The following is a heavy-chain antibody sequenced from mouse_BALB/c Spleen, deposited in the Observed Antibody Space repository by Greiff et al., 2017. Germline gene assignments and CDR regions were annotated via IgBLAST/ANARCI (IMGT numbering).Heavy chain of an antibody. CDR1: GYTFTSYT. D-gene: IGHD2-4*01. CDR2: INPSSGYT. CDR3: AERRDYDGGYYYAMDY. V-gene: IGHV1-4*01. J-gene: IGHJ4*01. Sequence: QVQLQQSGAELARPGASVKMSCKASGYTFTSYTMHWVKQRPGQGLEWIGNINPSSGYTNYNQKFKDKATLTADKSSSTAYMQLSSLTSEDSAVYYCAERRDYDGGYYYAMDYWGQGTSVTVSS.